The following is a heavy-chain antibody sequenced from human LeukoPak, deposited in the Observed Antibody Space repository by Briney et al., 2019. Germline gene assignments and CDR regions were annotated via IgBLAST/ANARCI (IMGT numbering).Heavy chain of an antibody. J-gene: IGHJ3*02. Sequence: PGGSLRLSCAASTFAFSSYTMNWVRQAPGTGLEWVSSISSSGSYIYYADSLKGRFTVSRDNARKLLYLQMNSLRAEDTAVYYCARASDHDWGSYRWDAFDIWGQGTMVTVSS. CDR3: ARASDHDWGSYRWDAFDI. V-gene: IGHV3-21*01. CDR1: TFAFSSYT. D-gene: IGHD3-16*02. CDR2: ISSSGSYI.